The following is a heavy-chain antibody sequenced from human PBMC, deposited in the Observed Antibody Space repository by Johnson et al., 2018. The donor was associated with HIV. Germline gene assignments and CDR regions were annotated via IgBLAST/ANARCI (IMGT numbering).Heavy chain of an antibody. D-gene: IGHD2-8*01. CDR1: GFTFTSSA. CDR3: AKDVQVRGIVLMVTLFDAFDI. V-gene: IGHV3-33*06. J-gene: IGHJ3*02. CDR2: IWYDGSNK. Sequence: QVQLVESGGGVVQPGRSLRLSCIVSGFTFTSSAMHWVRQAPGKGLEWVAVIWYDGSNKYYADSVKGRFTISRDNSKNTLYLQMNSLRAEDTAVYYCAKDVQVRGIVLMVTLFDAFDIWGQGTMVTVSS.